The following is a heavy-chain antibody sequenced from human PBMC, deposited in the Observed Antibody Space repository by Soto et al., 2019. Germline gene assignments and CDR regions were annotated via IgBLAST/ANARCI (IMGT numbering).Heavy chain of an antibody. J-gene: IGHJ6*02. CDR2: ISYDGSNK. CDR3: AKDVGDWRYYYGMDV. CDR1: GFTFSSYG. V-gene: IGHV3-30*18. Sequence: GGSLRLSCAASGFTFSSYGMHWVRQAPGKGLEWVAVISYDGSNKYYADSVKGRFTISRDNSKNTLYLQMNSLRAEDTAVYYCAKDVGDWRYYYGMDVWGQGTTVTVSS. D-gene: IGHD2-21*02.